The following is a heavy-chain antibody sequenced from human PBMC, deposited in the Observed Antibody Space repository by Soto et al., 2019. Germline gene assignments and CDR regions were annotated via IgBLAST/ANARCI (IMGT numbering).Heavy chain of an antibody. J-gene: IGHJ6*02. CDR2: ISPSTSHI. Sequence: EVHLVESGGGLVKPGGSLRLSCAVSGFTFSSCTMNWVRQAPGKGLEWVSSISPSTSHIYYADSVKGRFIISRDNAKNSLFLQMNSLRAEDTAAYYCSGCSGGACHQYYGMDVWGQGTTVTVSS. D-gene: IGHD2-15*01. V-gene: IGHV3-21*01. CDR1: GFTFSSCT. CDR3: SGCSGGACHQYYGMDV.